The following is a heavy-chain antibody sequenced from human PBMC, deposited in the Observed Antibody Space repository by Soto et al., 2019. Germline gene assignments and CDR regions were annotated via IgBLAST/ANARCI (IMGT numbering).Heavy chain of an antibody. V-gene: IGHV4-31*03. Sequence: SETLSLTCTVSGGSISSGGYYWSWIRQHPGKGLEWIGYIYYSGSTYYNPSLKSRVTISVDTSKNQFSLKLSSVTAADTAVYYCARAPFMITFGGVIVPDALDIRGQGTMVTVSS. CDR1: GGSISSGGYY. J-gene: IGHJ3*02. CDR2: IYYSGST. D-gene: IGHD3-16*02. CDR3: ARAPFMITFGGVIVPDALDI.